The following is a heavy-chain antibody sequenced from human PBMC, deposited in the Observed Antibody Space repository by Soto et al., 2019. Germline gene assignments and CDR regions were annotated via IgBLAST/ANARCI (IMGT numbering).Heavy chain of an antibody. CDR1: GYTFTNYG. CDR3: SRGTSIPASGDY. V-gene: IGHV1-18*01. J-gene: IGHJ4*01. CDR2: VSAYNGER. D-gene: IGHD6-6*01. Sequence: QVQLVQSGAEVKKPGASVKVSCKASGYTFTNYGINWVRQAHGQGLEWLGWVSAYNGERRYAQRVQARVIMTTDTSTTTAYMELRSLRSEDTAVYYWSRGTSIPASGDYWGQGTLVTVSS.